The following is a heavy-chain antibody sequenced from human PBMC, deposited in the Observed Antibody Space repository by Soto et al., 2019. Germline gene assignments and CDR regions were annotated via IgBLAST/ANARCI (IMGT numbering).Heavy chain of an antibody. J-gene: IGHJ4*02. Sequence: LVESGGGLVQPGGSLRLSCAASGFTFSNIWMSWVRRSPETGPEWVASISPDGGEIYYVDSVKGRFTISRDNTRNSLYLQMNSLRAEDTAVYYCAKGPRWGQGTLVTVSS. CDR1: GFTFSNIW. CDR2: ISPDGGEI. V-gene: IGHV3-7*01. CDR3: AKGPR.